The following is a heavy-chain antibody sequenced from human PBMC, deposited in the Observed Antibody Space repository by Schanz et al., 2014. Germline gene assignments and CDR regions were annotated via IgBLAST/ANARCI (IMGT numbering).Heavy chain of an antibody. J-gene: IGHJ4*02. CDR3: AREYSSYGTVYY. V-gene: IGHV3-66*01. D-gene: IGHD5-12*01. Sequence: EVQLVESGGGLVQPGGSLRLSCAASGFTVSSNYMSWVRQAPGKGLEWVSITYSGGSTYYADSVKGRFTISRDNSKNTLYLQMNSLRVEDTALYYCAREYSSYGTVYYWGQGTLLTVSS. CDR2: TYSGGST. CDR1: GFTVSSNY.